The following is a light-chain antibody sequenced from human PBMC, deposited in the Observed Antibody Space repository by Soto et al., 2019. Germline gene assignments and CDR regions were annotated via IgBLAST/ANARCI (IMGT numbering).Light chain of an antibody. J-gene: IGKJ1*01. CDR2: GAS. Sequence: EIVLTQSPGTLSLSPGERATLSCRASQSISRSLAWYQQIPGQAPRLLIYGASARATGVPARFSGSGSGTEFTRALSWLQSENYAGYYCQQYNNWWTFGQGTKVDIK. V-gene: IGKV3-15*01. CDR1: QSISRS. CDR3: QQYNNWWT.